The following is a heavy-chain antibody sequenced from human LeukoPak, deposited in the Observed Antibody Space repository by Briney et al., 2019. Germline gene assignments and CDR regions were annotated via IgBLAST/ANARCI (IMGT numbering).Heavy chain of an antibody. V-gene: IGHV3-7*01. Sequence: PGGSLRLSCAVSGVNFSSYWMSWVRQAPGKGLEWVANIKQDGSEEYYVDSVKGRFTISTDNAKNSLYLQMNSLRAEDTAVYYCAREKEGYCSRTSCYLDYYYYYMDVWGKGTTVTISS. CDR1: GVNFSSYW. D-gene: IGHD2-2*01. CDR3: AREKEGYCSRTSCYLDYYYYYMDV. CDR2: IKQDGSEE. J-gene: IGHJ6*03.